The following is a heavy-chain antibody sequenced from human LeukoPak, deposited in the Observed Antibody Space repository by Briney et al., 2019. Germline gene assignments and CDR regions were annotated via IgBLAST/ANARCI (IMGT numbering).Heavy chain of an antibody. CDR3: ARVLTPGYSYGYDD. D-gene: IGHD5-18*01. CDR2: INHSGST. V-gene: IGHV4-34*01. CDR1: GGSFSGYY. J-gene: IGHJ4*02. Sequence: PSETLSLTCAVYGGSFSGYYWSWIRQPPGKGLEWIGEINHSGSTNYNPSLKSRVTISVDTSKNQFSLKLSSVTAADTAVYYCARVLTPGYSYGYDDWGQGTLVTVSS.